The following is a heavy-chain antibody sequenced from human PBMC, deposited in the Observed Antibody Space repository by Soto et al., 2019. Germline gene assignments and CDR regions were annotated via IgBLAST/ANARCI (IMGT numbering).Heavy chain of an antibody. V-gene: IGHV3-74*01. CDR3: ARRQWLVGSKGDFDY. J-gene: IGHJ4*02. D-gene: IGHD6-19*01. CDR1: GFTFSSYW. Sequence: EVQLVESGGGLVQPGGSLRLSCAASGFTFSSYWMHWVRQAPGKGLVWVSRINSDGSSTSYADTVKGRFTISRDNAKNTLYLQMNSLRAEDTAVYYCARRQWLVGSKGDFDYWGQGTLVTVSS. CDR2: INSDGSST.